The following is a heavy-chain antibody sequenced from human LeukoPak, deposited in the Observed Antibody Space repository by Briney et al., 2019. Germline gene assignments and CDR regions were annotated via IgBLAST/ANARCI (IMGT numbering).Heavy chain of an antibody. V-gene: IGHV3-74*01. D-gene: IGHD6-6*01. CDR3: ARGGVYSSSAPDY. CDR2: INSDGGST. CDR1: GFTFSSYW. Sequence: GGSLRPAWAAAGFTFSSYWMDWVRQAPGEGLVWVSRINSDGGSTSYADSVEGPFTISRGKVKKTLYLQVDRLRAEDTVVYLCARGGVYSSSAPDYWGQGTLVTVSS. J-gene: IGHJ4*02.